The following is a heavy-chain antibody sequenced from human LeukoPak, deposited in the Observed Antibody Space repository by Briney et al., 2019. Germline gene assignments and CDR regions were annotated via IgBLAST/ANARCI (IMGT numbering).Heavy chain of an antibody. V-gene: IGHV1-18*01. D-gene: IGHD3-9*01. Sequence: ASVKVSCKASGYTFTSYGISWVRQAPGQGLEWMGWISAYNGNTNYAQKLQGRVTMTRNTSISTAYMELSSLRSEDTAVYYCARGSGNFDWSSHDAFDIWGQGTMVTVSS. J-gene: IGHJ3*02. CDR1: GYTFTSYG. CDR2: ISAYNGNT. CDR3: ARGSGNFDWSSHDAFDI.